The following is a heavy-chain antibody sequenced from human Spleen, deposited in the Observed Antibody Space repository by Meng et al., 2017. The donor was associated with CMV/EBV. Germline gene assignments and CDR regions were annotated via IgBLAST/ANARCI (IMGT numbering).Heavy chain of an antibody. J-gene: IGHJ5*02. D-gene: IGHD3-3*01. Sequence: SVKVSCKASGYTFTAHYFHWVRQAPGQGLEWMGGIIPIVGIANYAQKFQGRVTITADKSTSTAYMELSSLRSEDTAVYYRARDSPNYDRPQFDPWGQGTLVTVSS. CDR2: IIPIVGIA. CDR1: GYTFTAHY. V-gene: IGHV1-69*10. CDR3: ARDSPNYDRPQFDP.